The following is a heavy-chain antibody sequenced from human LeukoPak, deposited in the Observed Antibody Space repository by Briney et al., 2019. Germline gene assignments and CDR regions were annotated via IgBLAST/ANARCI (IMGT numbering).Heavy chain of an antibody. V-gene: IGHV3-7*01. Sequence: GSLRLSCAASGFTFSSYWMSWVRQAPGKGLEWVANIKQDGSEKYYVDSVKGRFTISRDNAKNSLYLQMNSLRAEDTAVYYCARDRQGYYYDSSGYLEKYYYYYMDVWGKGTTVTVSS. CDR3: ARDRQGYYYDSSGYLEKYYYYYMDV. J-gene: IGHJ6*03. D-gene: IGHD3-22*01. CDR1: GFTFSSYW. CDR2: IKQDGSEK.